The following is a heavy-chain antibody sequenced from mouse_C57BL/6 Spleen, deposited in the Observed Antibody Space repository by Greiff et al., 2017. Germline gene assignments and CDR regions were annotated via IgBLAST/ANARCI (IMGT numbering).Heavy chain of an antibody. V-gene: IGHV1-72*01. Sequence: QVQLQQPGAELVKPGASVKLSCKASGYTFTSYWMHWVKQRPGRGLEWIGRIDPNSGGTKYNEKFKSKATLTVGKPSSTAYMQRSSLTSEDSAVYDCARGYYGSSPYWYFDVWGTGTTVTVSS. CDR3: ARGYYGSSPYWYFDV. CDR1: GYTFTSYW. D-gene: IGHD1-1*01. CDR2: IDPNSGGT. J-gene: IGHJ1*03.